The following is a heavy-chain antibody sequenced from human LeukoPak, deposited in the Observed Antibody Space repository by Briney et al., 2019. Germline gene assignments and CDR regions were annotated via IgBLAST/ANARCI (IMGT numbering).Heavy chain of an antibody. Sequence: SETLSLTCTVSGGSISSSSYYWGWIRQPPGKGLEWIGSIYYSGSTYYNPSLKSRVTISVDTSKNQFSLKLSSVTAADTAVYYCAREERAGYYYDSSGGFDYWGQGTLVTVSS. CDR3: AREERAGYYYDSSGGFDY. D-gene: IGHD3-22*01. J-gene: IGHJ4*02. CDR1: GGSISSSSYY. V-gene: IGHV4-39*07. CDR2: IYYSGST.